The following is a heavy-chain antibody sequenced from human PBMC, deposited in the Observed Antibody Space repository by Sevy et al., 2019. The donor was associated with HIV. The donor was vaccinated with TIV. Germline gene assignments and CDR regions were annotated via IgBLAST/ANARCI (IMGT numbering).Heavy chain of an antibody. CDR2: IRWNSGSI. CDR3: AKDMRGSCRGFDN. Sequence: GGSLRLSCAASGFTFDDYAMHWVRQAPGKGLEWVSGIRWNSGSIGYADSVKGRFTISRDNAKNSLYLQMNSLRAEDTALYYCAKDMRGSCRGFDNWGQGTLVTVSS. CDR1: GFTFDDYA. V-gene: IGHV3-9*01. J-gene: IGHJ4*02. D-gene: IGHD1-26*01.